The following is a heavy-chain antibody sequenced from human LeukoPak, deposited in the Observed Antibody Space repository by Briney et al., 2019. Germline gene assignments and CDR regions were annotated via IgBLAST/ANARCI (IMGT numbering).Heavy chain of an antibody. CDR1: GGTFSSYA. Sequence: SVKVSCKASGGTFSSYAISWVRQAPGPRLEWMGGIIPIFGTANYAQKFQGRVTITADESTSTAYMELSSLRSEDTAVYYCARAEVAGYCSSTSCLYFDYWGQGTLVTVSS. D-gene: IGHD2-2*01. CDR2: IIPIFGTA. V-gene: IGHV1-69*01. CDR3: ARAEVAGYCSSTSCLYFDY. J-gene: IGHJ4*02.